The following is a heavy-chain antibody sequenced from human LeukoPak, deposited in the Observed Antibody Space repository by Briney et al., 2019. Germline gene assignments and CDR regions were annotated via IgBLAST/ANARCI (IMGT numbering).Heavy chain of an antibody. CDR3: AREGYDSSDYYFDY. V-gene: IGHV3-30*19. D-gene: IGHD3-22*01. CDR2: IWYDGSNK. J-gene: IGHJ4*02. CDR1: GFTFSSYG. Sequence: PGGSLRLSCAASGFTFSSYGMHWVRQAPGKGLEWVAVIWYDGSNKYYADSVKGRFTISRDNSKNTLYLQMNSLRAEDTAVYYCAREGYDSSDYYFDYWGQGTLVTVSS.